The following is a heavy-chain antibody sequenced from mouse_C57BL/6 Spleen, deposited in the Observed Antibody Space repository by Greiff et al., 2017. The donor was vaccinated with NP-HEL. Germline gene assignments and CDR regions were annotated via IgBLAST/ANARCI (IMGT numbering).Heavy chain of an antibody. V-gene: IGHV1-69*01. D-gene: IGHD3-2*02. CDR3: ARTPDSSGLFDY. CDR2: IDPSDSYT. CDR1: GYTFTSYW. J-gene: IGHJ2*01. Sequence: QVQLQQPGAELVMPGASVKLSCKASGYTFTSYWMHWVKQRPGHGLEWIGEIDPSDSYTNYNQKFKGKSTLTVDKSSSTAYMQLSSLTSEDSAVYYCARTPDSSGLFDYWGQGTTLTVSS.